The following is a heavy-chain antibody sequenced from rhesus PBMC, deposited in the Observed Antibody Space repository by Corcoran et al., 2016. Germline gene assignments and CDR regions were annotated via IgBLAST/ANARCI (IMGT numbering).Heavy chain of an antibody. V-gene: IGHV4-122*02. Sequence: QVQLQESGPGLVKPSETLSLTCAVSGGSISRDYYYWNWFRQPPGEGLEWIGYIPYGGSTSNNPSLESRVTISRDTSKNQFSLNLTSVTAADTAVYYCARGVAADYWGQGVLVTVSS. J-gene: IGHJ4*01. CDR1: GGSISRDYYY. CDR2: IPYGGST. D-gene: IGHD2-39*01. CDR3: ARGVAADY.